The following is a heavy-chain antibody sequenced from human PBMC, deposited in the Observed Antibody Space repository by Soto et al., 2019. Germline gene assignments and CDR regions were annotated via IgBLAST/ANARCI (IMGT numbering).Heavy chain of an antibody. J-gene: IGHJ4*02. D-gene: IGHD5-12*01. Sequence: PGGSLRLSCTTSGFSFAVYMLSWFRQAPGKGLEWLGFIRNKAYGGTTEYAGSVKGRFSISRDDPKSIAYLQMNSLKTEDTAVYYCTRDGRYSGYPPPAFWGQGTLVTVSS. CDR3: TRDGRYSGYPPPAF. V-gene: IGHV3-49*03. CDR2: IRNKAYGGTT. CDR1: GFSFAVYM.